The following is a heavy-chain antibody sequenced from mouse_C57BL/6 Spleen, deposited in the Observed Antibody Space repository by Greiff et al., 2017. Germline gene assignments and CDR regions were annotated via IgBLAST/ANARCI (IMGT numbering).Heavy chain of an antibody. V-gene: IGHV5-12*01. Sequence: EVQGVESGGGLVQPGGSLKLSCAASGFTFSDYYMYWVRQTPEKRLEWVAYISNGGGSTYYPDTVKGRFTISRDNAKNTLYLQMSRLKSEDTAMYYCARQAVYYAMDYWGQGTSVTVSS. CDR2: ISNGGGST. CDR3: ARQAVYYAMDY. J-gene: IGHJ4*01. CDR1: GFTFSDYY.